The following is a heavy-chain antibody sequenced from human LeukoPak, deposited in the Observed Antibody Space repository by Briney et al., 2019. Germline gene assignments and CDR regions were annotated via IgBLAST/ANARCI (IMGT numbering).Heavy chain of an antibody. Sequence: RASVKVSCKASGYSFTNYAISWVRQAPGQGLELMGWVTVYNGNTNYAQNLQGRVTMTTDTSTSTAYMELRSLRSDDTAVYYCARGEGFYDYWGQGTLVTVSS. V-gene: IGHV1-18*01. CDR2: VTVYNGNT. CDR1: GYSFTNYA. D-gene: IGHD2/OR15-2a*01. J-gene: IGHJ4*02. CDR3: ARGEGFYDY.